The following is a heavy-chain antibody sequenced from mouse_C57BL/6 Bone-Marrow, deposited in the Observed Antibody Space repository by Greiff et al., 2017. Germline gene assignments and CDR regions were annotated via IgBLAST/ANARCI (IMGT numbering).Heavy chain of an antibody. J-gene: IGHJ3*01. CDR2: IYPGNSDT. D-gene: IGHD2-3*01. CDR1: GYTFTSYW. Sequence: VQLQQSGTVLARPGASVKMSCKTSGYTFTSYWMHWVKQRPGQGLEWIGAIYPGNSDTSYNQKFKGKATITADTSSNTAYLQLSSLTSEDTAVYYCTTDGWGFAYWGQGTLVTVSA. V-gene: IGHV1-5*01. CDR3: TTDGWGFAY.